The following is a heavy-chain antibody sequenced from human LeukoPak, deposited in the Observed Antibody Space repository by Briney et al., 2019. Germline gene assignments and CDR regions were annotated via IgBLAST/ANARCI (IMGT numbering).Heavy chain of an antibody. CDR2: IKSDGSDK. Sequence: GGSLRLSCAASGFTFSTYWMSWVRQAPGKGLEWVAQIKSDGSDKYYVDSVKGRFTISRDNAKKSLYLQMNSLRAEDTAVYYCARARNDYDSSGFSALDYWGQGTLVTVSS. J-gene: IGHJ4*02. D-gene: IGHD3-22*01. CDR3: ARARNDYDSSGFSALDY. V-gene: IGHV3-7*02. CDR1: GFTFSTYW.